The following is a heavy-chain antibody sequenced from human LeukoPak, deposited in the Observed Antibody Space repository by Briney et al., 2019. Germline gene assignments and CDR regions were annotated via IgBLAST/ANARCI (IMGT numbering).Heavy chain of an antibody. J-gene: IGHJ1*01. CDR1: GFTFSSHA. CDR2: IYESGQTT. CDR3: AKSPATVTTIVQH. V-gene: IGHV3-23*01. Sequence: GGSLRLSCVGSGFTFSSHAMSWVRQAPEKGLEWVSGIYESGQTTHYADSVKGRFSISRDNSKNTLYLQMDSLRAEDTAVYYCAKSPATVTTIVQHWGQGTLVTVSS. D-gene: IGHD4-17*01.